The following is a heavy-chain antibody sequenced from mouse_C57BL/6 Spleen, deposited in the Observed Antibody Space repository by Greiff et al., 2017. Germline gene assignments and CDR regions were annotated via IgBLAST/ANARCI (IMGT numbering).Heavy chain of an antibody. Sequence: EVQLQQSGPELVKPGASVKMSCKASGYTFTDYNMHWVKQSHGKSLEWIGYINPNNGGTSYNQKFKGKATLTVNKSSSTAYMELRSLTSEDSAVYYCARYYGSSGNFDYWGQGTTLTVSS. CDR3: ARYYGSSGNFDY. CDR1: GYTFTDYN. J-gene: IGHJ2*01. V-gene: IGHV1-22*01. CDR2: INPNNGGT. D-gene: IGHD1-1*01.